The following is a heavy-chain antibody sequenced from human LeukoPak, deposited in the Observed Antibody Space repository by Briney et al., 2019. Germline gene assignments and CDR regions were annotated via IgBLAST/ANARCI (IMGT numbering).Heavy chain of an antibody. V-gene: IGHV4-38-2*01. J-gene: IGHJ6*03. CDR3: ARNGDDGYNHSYYYYYYMDV. Sequence: SETLSLTCAVSGYSISSGYYWGWIRQPPGKGLEWIGSIYHSGSTYYNPSLKSRVTISVDTSKNQFSLKLSSVTAADTAVYYCARNGDDGYNHSYYYYYYMDVWGKGTTVTVSS. CDR1: GYSISSGYY. CDR2: IYHSGST. D-gene: IGHD5-24*01.